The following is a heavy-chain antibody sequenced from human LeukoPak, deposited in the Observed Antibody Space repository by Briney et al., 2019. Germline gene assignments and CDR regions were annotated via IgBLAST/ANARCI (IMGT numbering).Heavy chain of an antibody. Sequence: PGGSLRLSCATFGFTFSNYAMNWVRQAPGKGLEWVSGISASGDSPYYADSVKGRFTISRDNSKNTLYLQMNSLRAEDTAVYYCAKDSFRGMTTPDYWGQGTLVTVSS. V-gene: IGHV3-23*01. CDR2: ISASGDSP. CDR3: AKDSFRGMTTPDY. J-gene: IGHJ4*02. D-gene: IGHD4-17*01. CDR1: GFTFSNYA.